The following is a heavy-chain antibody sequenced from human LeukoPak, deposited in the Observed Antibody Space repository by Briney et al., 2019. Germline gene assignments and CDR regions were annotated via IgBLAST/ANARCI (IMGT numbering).Heavy chain of an antibody. CDR3: ARHIGFDAFDI. J-gene: IGHJ3*02. CDR1: GFTVSSNY. V-gene: IGHV3-53*04. CDR2: IYSAGST. Sequence: PGGSLRLSCAASGFTVSSNYMSWVRQAPGKGLEWVSLIYSAGSTYCADSVKGRFTISRHNSRNTLYLQMNSLRAEDTAVYYCARHIGFDAFDIWGQGTMVTVSS.